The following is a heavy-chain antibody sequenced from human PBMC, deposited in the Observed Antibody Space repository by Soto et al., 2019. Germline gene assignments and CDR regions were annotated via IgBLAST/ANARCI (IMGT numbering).Heavy chain of an antibody. Sequence: EFQLVESGGGLVQPGGSVRLSCAASGFTFSASSMHWVRQAARKGLEWLGRIRSKANNYATVYSEVLKGRSIISRDDSQDTMFLEMNNLRTVDTAMYYCAIEGAGFGYWGQGTLVTVSS. V-gene: IGHV3-73*01. CDR3: AIEGAGFGY. CDR2: IRSKANNYAT. CDR1: GFTFSASS. D-gene: IGHD1-26*01. J-gene: IGHJ4*02.